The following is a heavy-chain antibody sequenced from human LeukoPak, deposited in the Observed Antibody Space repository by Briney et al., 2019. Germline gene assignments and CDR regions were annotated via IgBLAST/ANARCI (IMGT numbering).Heavy chain of an antibody. Sequence: ASVTVSCQGCGFSFTCYGFTWVRPARGQGVDGMGWVSGYNCVTNYAQKFQGRINMTPEKSTSTAYMERSGLRADDTAVYYCARGGSSGKSGMDVWGQGTPVTVSS. J-gene: IGHJ6*02. CDR1: GFSFTCYG. D-gene: IGHD3-10*01. V-gene: IGHV1-18*01. CDR3: ARGGSSGKSGMDV. CDR2: VSGYNCVT.